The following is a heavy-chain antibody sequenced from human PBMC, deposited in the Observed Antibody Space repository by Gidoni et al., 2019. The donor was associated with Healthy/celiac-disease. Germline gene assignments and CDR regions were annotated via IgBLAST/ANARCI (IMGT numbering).Heavy chain of an antibody. CDR2: MNPNSGNT. Sequence: ATGQGLEWMGWMNPNSGNTGYAQKFQGRVTMTRNTSISTAYMELSSLRSEDTAVYYCARDNREYQPEDWFDPWGQGTLVTVSS. D-gene: IGHD2-2*01. CDR3: ARDNREYQPEDWFDP. J-gene: IGHJ5*02. V-gene: IGHV1-8*01.